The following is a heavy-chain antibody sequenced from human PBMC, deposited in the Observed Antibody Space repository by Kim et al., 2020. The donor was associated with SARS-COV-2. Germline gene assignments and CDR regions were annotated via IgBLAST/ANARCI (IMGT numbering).Heavy chain of an antibody. J-gene: IGHJ5*02. CDR1: GYTFTNDH. D-gene: IGHD2-21*02. CDR3: VRDLQSGPGDCLDP. Sequence: ASVKVSCKASGYTFTNDHLNWVRQAPGQGLEWMGLINPNRGNTSYAQEFQGRFTISWDTSMNTAYLQMTRLRSEDTAVYYCVRDLQSGPGDCLDPWGQGT. CDR2: INPNRGNT. V-gene: IGHV1-46*01.